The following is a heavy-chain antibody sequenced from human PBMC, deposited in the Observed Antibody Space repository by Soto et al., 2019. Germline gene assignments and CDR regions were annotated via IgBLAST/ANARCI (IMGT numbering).Heavy chain of an antibody. CDR3: ARGNPHSSGWYFRFDY. Sequence: GGSLRLSCAASGFTFSDYYMSWIRQAPGKGLEWVSYISSSGSTIYYADSVKGRLTISRDNAKNSLYLQMNSLRAEDTAVYYCARGNPHSSGWYFRFDYWGQGTLVTVSS. CDR1: GFTFSDYY. D-gene: IGHD6-19*01. CDR2: ISSSGSTI. J-gene: IGHJ4*02. V-gene: IGHV3-11*01.